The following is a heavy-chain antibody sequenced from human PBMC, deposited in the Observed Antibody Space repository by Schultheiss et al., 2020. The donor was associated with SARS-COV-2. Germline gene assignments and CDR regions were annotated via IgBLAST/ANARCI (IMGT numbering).Heavy chain of an antibody. D-gene: IGHD3-22*01. CDR2: INHSGGS. CDR1: GGSFSGYY. Sequence: SETLSLTCAVYGGSFSGYYWSWIRQPPGKGLEWIGEINHSGGSNYKPSLKSRVTISVDKSKNQFSLKLSSVTAADTAVYYCARVSIGMDVWGKGTTVTVSS. CDR3: ARVSIGMDV. V-gene: IGHV4-34*01. J-gene: IGHJ6*03.